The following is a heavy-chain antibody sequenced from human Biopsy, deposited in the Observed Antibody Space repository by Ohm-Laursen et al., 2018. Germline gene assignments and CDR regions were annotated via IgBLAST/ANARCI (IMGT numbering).Heavy chain of an antibody. CDR3: ARVSRSIYDSTFDSFNI. Sequence: GTLSLTCTVSGGSLSSYSWGWIRQPAGKGLEWIGQIYTSGITNYNPSLKSRVTMSVDTSKNQLSLRLNSVTAADTAVYYCARVSRSIYDSTFDSFNIWGPGTMVTVSS. D-gene: IGHD3-22*01. CDR2: IYTSGIT. CDR1: GGSLSSYS. V-gene: IGHV4-4*07. J-gene: IGHJ3*02.